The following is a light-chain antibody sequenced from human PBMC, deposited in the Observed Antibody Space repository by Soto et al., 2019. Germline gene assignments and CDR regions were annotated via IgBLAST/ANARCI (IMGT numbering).Light chain of an antibody. J-gene: IGKJ1*01. V-gene: IGKV3-20*01. CDR3: QQYASSRT. CDR1: QSVTNNY. CDR2: GAS. Sequence: DIVMTQSPATLSVSPGERATLSCRASQSVTNNYLAWFQQKPGQAPRLLMYGASSRATGIPDRFSGSGSGTDFTLTITRLEPEDFAVYYCQQYASSRTFGQGTKVDIK.